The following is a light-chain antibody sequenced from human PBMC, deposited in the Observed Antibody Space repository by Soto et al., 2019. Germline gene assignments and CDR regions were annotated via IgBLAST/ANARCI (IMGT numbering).Light chain of an antibody. CDR3: QQYYSYPYT. CDR1: QGISSY. CDR2: AAS. Sequence: AIRMTQSPSSFSASTGDRVTITSRASQGISSYLAWYQHQPGKAPTLLIYAASTLQSGVPARFSGSGSGTEFTLTISWLQSEDFATYYCQQYYSYPYTFGQGTKVDIK. V-gene: IGKV1-8*01. J-gene: IGKJ2*01.